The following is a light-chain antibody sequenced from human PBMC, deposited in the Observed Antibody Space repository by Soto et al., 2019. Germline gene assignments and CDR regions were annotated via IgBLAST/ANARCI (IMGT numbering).Light chain of an antibody. CDR1: SSNIGAGYD. CDR3: SSYTSSSTV. Sequence: QSVLTQPPSVSVAPGQRVTISCTGSSSNIGAGYDVSWYQQHPGKAPKLMIYEVSNRPSGVSNRFSGSKSGNTASLTISGLQAEDEADYYCSSYTSSSTVFGTGTKVTVL. J-gene: IGLJ1*01. V-gene: IGLV2-14*01. CDR2: EVS.